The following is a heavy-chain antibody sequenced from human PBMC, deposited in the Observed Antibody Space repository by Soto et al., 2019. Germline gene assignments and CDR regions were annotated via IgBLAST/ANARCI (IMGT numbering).Heavy chain of an antibody. CDR2: ISSSGSTI. CDR1: GFTFSSYE. Sequence: GGSLRLSCATSGFTFSSYEMNWVRQAPGKGLEWVSYISSSGSTIYYADSVKGRFTISRDNAKNSLYLQMDSLGAEDTAVYYCARDQEAGSFFPYYYGMDVWGQGTTVTVSS. V-gene: IGHV3-48*03. J-gene: IGHJ6*02. CDR3: ARDQEAGSFFPYYYGMDV. D-gene: IGHD6-13*01.